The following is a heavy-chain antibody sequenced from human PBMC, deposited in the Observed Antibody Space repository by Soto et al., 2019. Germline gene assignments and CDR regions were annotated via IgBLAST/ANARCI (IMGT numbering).Heavy chain of an antibody. Sequence: ASVKVSCKASRYTFTSYGISWVRQAPGQGLEWMGWINAYNGNTNYAQKLQGRVTMTTDTSTSTAYMALRSLRSDDTAVYYCARDPVAGTYFDYWGQGALVTVSS. CDR2: INAYNGNT. J-gene: IGHJ4*02. CDR1: RYTFTSYG. D-gene: IGHD6-19*01. V-gene: IGHV1-18*01. CDR3: ARDPVAGTYFDY.